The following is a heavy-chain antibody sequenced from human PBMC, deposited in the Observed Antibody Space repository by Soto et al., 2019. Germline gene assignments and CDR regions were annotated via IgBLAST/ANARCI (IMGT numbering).Heavy chain of an antibody. CDR1: GFTVSSHA. Sequence: EVQVLESGGGLVQPGGSLRLSCEGSGFTVSSHAMTWIRQAPGKGREWVSTVTADGGTYYADSVKGRFAMSRDTSENTLYLPMNSLGAEDPAAYYCAPHVSCSGGSCQYDAFAIRGQGTMVTVSS. V-gene: IGHV3-23*01. CDR2: VTADGGT. D-gene: IGHD2-15*01. CDR3: APHVSCSGGSCQYDAFAI. J-gene: IGHJ3*02.